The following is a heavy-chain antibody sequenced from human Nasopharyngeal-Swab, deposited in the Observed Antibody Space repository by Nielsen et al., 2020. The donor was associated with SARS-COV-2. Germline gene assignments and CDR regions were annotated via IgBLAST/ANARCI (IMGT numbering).Heavy chain of an antibody. J-gene: IGHJ6*04. CDR1: GITFSSYA. CDR3: ARDLGDV. Sequence: GGSLRLSCAASGITFSSYAMHWVRQAPGKGLEWVAVISYDGSNKYYADSVKGRFTISRDNSKNTLYLQMNSLRAEDTAVYYCARDLGDVWGKGTTVTVSS. V-gene: IGHV3-30-3*01. CDR2: ISYDGSNK.